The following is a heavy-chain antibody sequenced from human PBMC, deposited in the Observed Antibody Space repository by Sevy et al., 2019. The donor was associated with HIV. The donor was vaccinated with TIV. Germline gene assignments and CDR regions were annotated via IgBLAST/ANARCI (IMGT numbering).Heavy chain of an antibody. V-gene: IGHV4-34*01. D-gene: IGHD6-13*01. J-gene: IGHJ4*02. CDR2: INHSGST. CDR3: ARVKGYSSSRLRGYYFDY. CDR1: GGSFSGYY. Sequence: SETLSLTCAVYGGSFSGYYWSWIRQPPGKGLEWIGEINHSGSTNYNPSLKSRVTISVDTSKNQFSLKLSSVTAADTAVYYSARVKGYSSSRLRGYYFDYWGQGTLVTVSS.